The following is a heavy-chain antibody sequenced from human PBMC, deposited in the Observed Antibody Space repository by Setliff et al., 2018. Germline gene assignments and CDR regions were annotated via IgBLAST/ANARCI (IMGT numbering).Heavy chain of an antibody. CDR1: GFRFSDHY. J-gene: IGHJ6*03. V-gene: IGHV3-11*04. CDR3: VRALAYYYMDV. Sequence: GSLRLSCVGSGFRFSDHYMTWVRQAPGKGLEWLSDISSGGETISYADSVKGRFTISRDNAKNSLYLQMNSLRAEDTAIYYCVRALAYYYMDVWGKGTTVTVSS. CDR2: ISSGGETI.